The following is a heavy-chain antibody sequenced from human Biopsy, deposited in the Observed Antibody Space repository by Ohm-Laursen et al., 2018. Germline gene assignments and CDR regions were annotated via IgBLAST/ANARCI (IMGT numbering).Heavy chain of an antibody. D-gene: IGHD3-16*01. CDR2: ISTWDAHT. CDR1: GYTFRNHG. CDR3: ARGGSNYPDY. V-gene: IGHV1-18*01. J-gene: IGHJ4*02. Sequence: VATVKISCKPSGYTFRNHGISWVRQAPGRDLEWMGWISTWDAHTSYAQKVQGRVTLTIDTSTSTGYMELRSLRFDDTAVYYCARGGSNYPDYWGQGTLVTVSS.